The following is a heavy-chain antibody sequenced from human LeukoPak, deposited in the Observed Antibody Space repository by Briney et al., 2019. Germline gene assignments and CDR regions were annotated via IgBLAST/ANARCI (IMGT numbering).Heavy chain of an antibody. CDR2: FDVIDAKT. J-gene: IGHJ4*02. Sequence: ASVKVSCTVSGSSLTELSLYRVRQAPGKGLEWMGGFDVIDAKTFYAQKFQGRVTMTEDSSTDTAYIELSSLRSDDTAFYYCAAGRPYSLLDYWGQGTLLTVSS. V-gene: IGHV1-24*01. CDR3: AAGRPYSLLDY. D-gene: IGHD5-18*01. CDR1: GSSLTELS.